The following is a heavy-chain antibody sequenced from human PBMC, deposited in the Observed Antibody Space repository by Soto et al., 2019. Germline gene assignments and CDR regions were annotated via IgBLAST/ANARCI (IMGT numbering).Heavy chain of an antibody. V-gene: IGHV3-23*01. Sequence: GGSLRLSCAASGFTVSSNYMSWVRQAPGKGLEWVSAISGSGGSTYYADSVKGRFTISRDNSKNTLYLQMNSLRAEDTAVYYCAKDIYGSGSQGGYWGQGTLVTVSS. CDR3: AKDIYGSGSQGGY. CDR2: ISGSGGST. D-gene: IGHD3-10*01. CDR1: GFTVSSNY. J-gene: IGHJ4*02.